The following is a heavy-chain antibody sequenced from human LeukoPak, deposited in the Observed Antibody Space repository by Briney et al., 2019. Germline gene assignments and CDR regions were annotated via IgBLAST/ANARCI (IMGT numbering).Heavy chain of an antibody. D-gene: IGHD4-17*01. V-gene: IGHV3-7*01. J-gene: IGHJ4*02. CDR2: IKQDGGEK. CDR1: GFTFNSYT. Sequence: GGSLRLSCAASGFTFNSYTMHWVRQAPGKGLEWVANIKQDGGEKYYVDSVKGRFTISRDNAKNSLYLQMNSLRAEDTAVYYCARLGARQVLDYWGQGTLVTVSS. CDR3: ARLGARQVLDY.